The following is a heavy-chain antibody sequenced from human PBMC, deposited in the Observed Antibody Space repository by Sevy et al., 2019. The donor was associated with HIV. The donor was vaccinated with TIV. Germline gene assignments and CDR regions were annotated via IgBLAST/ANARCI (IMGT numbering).Heavy chain of an antibody. CDR2: ISGSGGST. CDR3: AKDLTTTVTTCLDP. J-gene: IGHJ5*02. D-gene: IGHD4-17*01. V-gene: IGHV3-23*01. CDR1: GFTFSSYD. Sequence: GGSLRLSCAASGFTFSSYDMSWVRQAPGKGLEWVSDISGSGGSTYYADSVKGRFTISRDNSKNTLYLQMNSLRAEDTAVYYCAKDLTTTVTTCLDPWGQGTLVTVSS.